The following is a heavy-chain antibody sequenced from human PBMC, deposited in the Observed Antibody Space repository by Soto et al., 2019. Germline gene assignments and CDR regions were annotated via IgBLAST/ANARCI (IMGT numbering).Heavy chain of an antibody. D-gene: IGHD3-3*01. Sequence: GGSLRLSCAASGFTFSSYAMHWVRQAPGKGLEWVAVISYDGSNKYYGDSVKGRFTISRDNSKNTLYLQMNSLRAEDTAVYYCARDGYYDFWSGTELGHYYYGMDVWGQGTTVTVSS. CDR1: GFTFSSYA. CDR3: ARDGYYDFWSGTELGHYYYGMDV. CDR2: ISYDGSNK. V-gene: IGHV3-30-3*01. J-gene: IGHJ6*02.